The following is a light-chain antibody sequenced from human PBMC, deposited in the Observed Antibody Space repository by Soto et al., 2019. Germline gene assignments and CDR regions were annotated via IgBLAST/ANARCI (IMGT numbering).Light chain of an antibody. CDR3: QHYNSYSRT. CDR2: KPS. Sequence: DIQMTQSPSTLSASIGDSVTITCRASQSIHSWLAWYQQKPGKAPKLLIYKPSSLQTGVPSRFSGSGSGTEFTLTISSLQPDDCATYDCQHYNSYSRTFGQGTKV. V-gene: IGKV1-5*03. J-gene: IGKJ1*01. CDR1: QSIHSW.